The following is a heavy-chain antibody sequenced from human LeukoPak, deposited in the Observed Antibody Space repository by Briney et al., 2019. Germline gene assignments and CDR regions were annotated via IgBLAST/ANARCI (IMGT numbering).Heavy chain of an antibody. J-gene: IGHJ3*02. Sequence: SQTLSLTCTVPVGSICSGSSFWNWIRQPAGKGLEWIGRIYTSGSTDYNHSLKSRVTISLITTKNQFSLKLSSVTAADTAVYYCARGGYYDSSGSRDAFDIWGQGTMVTVSS. CDR3: ARGGYYDSSGSRDAFDI. V-gene: IGHV4-61*02. CDR1: VGSICSGSSF. CDR2: IYTSGST. D-gene: IGHD3-22*01.